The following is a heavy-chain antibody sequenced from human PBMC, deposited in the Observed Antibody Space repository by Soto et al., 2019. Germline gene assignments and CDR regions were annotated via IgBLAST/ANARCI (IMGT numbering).Heavy chain of an antibody. J-gene: IGHJ5*02. CDR3: ARDPAP. Sequence: QVQLQESGPGLVKASQTLSLTCTVSGGSISSGGHYWSWIRQHPGKGLEWIGYIYNSGSTYYNPSLNTRVTIAAVTSKNQSSLKLCSVTASDTAVYYCARDPAPWGQGTLVTVSS. CDR1: GGSISSGGHY. D-gene: IGHD6-25*01. CDR2: IYNSGST. V-gene: IGHV4-31*03.